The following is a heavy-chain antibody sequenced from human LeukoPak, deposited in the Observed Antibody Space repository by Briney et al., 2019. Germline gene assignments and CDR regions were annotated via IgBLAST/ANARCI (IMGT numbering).Heavy chain of an antibody. V-gene: IGHV5-51*01. J-gene: IGHJ4*02. Sequence: GKSLKISCKGSGYSFTNYWIGWVRQMPGKGLEWMGVIYPGDSDTRYSPSFQGQVTISADKSISTAYLQWSSLKASDIAMYYCARASGIVVVPSAYGGYFDYWGQGTLVTVSS. CDR1: GYSFTNYW. CDR2: IYPGDSDT. D-gene: IGHD2-2*01. CDR3: ARASGIVVVPSAYGGYFDY.